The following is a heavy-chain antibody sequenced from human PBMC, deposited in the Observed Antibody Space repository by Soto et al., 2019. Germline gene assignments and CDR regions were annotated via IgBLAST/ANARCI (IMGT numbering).Heavy chain of an antibody. CDR1: GDSISGYY. CDR2: IYYRGSS. CDR3: ARHATMDRGGVDGFDV. J-gene: IGHJ3*01. Sequence: PSETLSLTCIVSGDSISGYYWTWIRQPPGKGLEWIGYIYYRGSSHYSPSLKSRVSMSVDTSRNQFSLKLISVTAADTAVYYCARHATMDRGGVDGFDVWGQMTVVTVSS. D-gene: IGHD3-10*01. V-gene: IGHV4-59*13.